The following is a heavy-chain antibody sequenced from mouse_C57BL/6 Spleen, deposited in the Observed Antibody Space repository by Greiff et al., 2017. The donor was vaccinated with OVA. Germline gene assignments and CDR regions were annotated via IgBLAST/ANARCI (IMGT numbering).Heavy chain of an antibody. CDR2: INPSSGYT. CDR3: ASLYYGSSPFAY. J-gene: IGHJ3*01. V-gene: IGHV1-7*01. CDR1: GYTFTSYW. Sequence: QVQLQQSGAELAKPGASVKLSCKASGYTFTSYWMHWVKQRPGQGLEWIGYINPSSGYTKYNQKFKDKATLTADKSSSTAYMQLCSLTYEDTAVYYCASLYYGSSPFAYWGQGTLVTVSA. D-gene: IGHD1-1*01.